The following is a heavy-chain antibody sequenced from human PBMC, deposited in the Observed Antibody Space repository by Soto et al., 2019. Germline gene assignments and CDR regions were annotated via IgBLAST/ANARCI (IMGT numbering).Heavy chain of an antibody. D-gene: IGHD5-12*01. Sequence: GASVKVSCKASGYTFTSYGISWVRQAPGQGLEWMGMISAYSGNTNYAQKFQGRVTMTTDTSTSTAYMELSSLRSEDTAVYYCARDGYNHFDYWGQGTLVTVSS. CDR1: GYTFTSYG. V-gene: IGHV1-18*01. J-gene: IGHJ4*02. CDR3: ARDGYNHFDY. CDR2: ISAYSGNT.